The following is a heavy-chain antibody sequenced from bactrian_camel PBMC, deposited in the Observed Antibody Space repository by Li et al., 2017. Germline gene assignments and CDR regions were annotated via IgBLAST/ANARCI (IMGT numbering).Heavy chain of an antibody. D-gene: IGHD5*01. CDR3: SRSALGRCAGY. Sequence: VQLVESGGGSVQAGGSLRLSCTGSGDTLTNYCMAWFRQFPGQGREAVASVSGGGATVYDDSVKGRFTISKDKAKEDTVYLQMNSLKPEDTAMYFCSRSALGRCAGYWGQGTQVTVS. CDR2: VSGGGAT. CDR1: GDTLTNYC. V-gene: IGHV3S53*01. J-gene: IGHJ4*01.